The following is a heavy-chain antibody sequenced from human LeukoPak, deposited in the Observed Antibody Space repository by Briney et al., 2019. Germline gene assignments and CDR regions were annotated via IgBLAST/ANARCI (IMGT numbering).Heavy chain of an antibody. Sequence: PSETLSLTCTVSGGSISSSSYYWGWIRQPPGKGLEWIGYIYYSGSTYYNPSLKSRVTVSVDTSKNQFSLKLSSVTAADTAVYYCARGELAYGSGSSMDVWGQGTTVTVSS. CDR1: GGSISSSSYY. D-gene: IGHD3-10*01. CDR3: ARGELAYGSGSSMDV. V-gene: IGHV4-31*03. J-gene: IGHJ6*02. CDR2: IYYSGST.